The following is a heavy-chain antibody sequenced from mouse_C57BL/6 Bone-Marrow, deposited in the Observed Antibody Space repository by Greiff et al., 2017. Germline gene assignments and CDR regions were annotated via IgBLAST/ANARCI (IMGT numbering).Heavy chain of an antibody. CDR1: GYAFSSSG. Sequence: VHLKQSGPELVKPGASVKISCKASGYAFSSSGMTWVRQTPGKGLAWIVRIYPGDGYTYYTGKFKGTVTLTADKSSSTPYMQLRNLTSEDSAVCFCDRGRSSGHFAFGGRGTLVTVSA. V-gene: IGHV1-82*01. D-gene: IGHD3-2*02. J-gene: IGHJ3*01. CDR3: DRGRSSGHFAF. CDR2: IYPGDGYT.